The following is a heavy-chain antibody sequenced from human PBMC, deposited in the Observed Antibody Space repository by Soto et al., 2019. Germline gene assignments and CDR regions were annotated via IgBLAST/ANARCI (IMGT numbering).Heavy chain of an antibody. CDR3: ARRYGDPSSSTGFDY. CDR1: GYTFSSYR. J-gene: IGHJ4*02. V-gene: IGHV1-18*01. CDR2: ISGYKGKT. D-gene: IGHD4-17*01. Sequence: QVQLLQSGAEVRKAGASVKVSCKASGYTFSSYRISWVRQAPGQGLEWMGWISGYKGKTNSMQKFQGRVTMTIDTSTSTAYMELRSLRSDDTAVYYCARRYGDPSSSTGFDYWGQGTLVTVSS.